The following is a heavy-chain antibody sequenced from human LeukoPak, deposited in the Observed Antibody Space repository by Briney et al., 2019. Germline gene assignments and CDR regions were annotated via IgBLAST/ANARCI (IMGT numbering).Heavy chain of an antibody. CDR2: ISYDGSNK. CDR1: GFIFSDYY. CDR3: AKDRSSSWTWTIDY. Sequence: GGSLRLSCAASGFIFSDYYMSWIRQAPGKGLEWVALISYDGSNKYYADFVKGRFTISRDNSKNTLYLQMNSLRAEDTAVYYCAKDRSSSWTWTIDYWGQGTLVTVSS. J-gene: IGHJ4*02. V-gene: IGHV3-30*18. D-gene: IGHD6-13*01.